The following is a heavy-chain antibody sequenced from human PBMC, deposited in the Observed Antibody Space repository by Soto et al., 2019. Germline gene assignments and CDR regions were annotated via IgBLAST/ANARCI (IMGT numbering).Heavy chain of an antibody. Sequence: PGESLKISCKGSGYSFTSYWIGWVRQMPGKGLEWMGIIYPGDSDTRYSPSFQGQVTISADKSISTAYLQWSSLKASDAAMYYCARLPPRGWFGERYYYGMDVWGQGTTVTVSS. CDR1: GYSFTSYW. J-gene: IGHJ6*02. CDR3: ARLPPRGWFGERYYYGMDV. V-gene: IGHV5-51*01. CDR2: IYPGDSDT. D-gene: IGHD3-10*01.